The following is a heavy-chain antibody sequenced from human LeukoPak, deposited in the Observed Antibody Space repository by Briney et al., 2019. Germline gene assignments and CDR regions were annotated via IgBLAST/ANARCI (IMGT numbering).Heavy chain of an antibody. V-gene: IGHV4-39*01. D-gene: IGHD2-2*01. J-gene: IGHJ4*02. CDR2: IYYSGST. CDR1: GGSISSSSYY. CDR3: ARIIVVVPAASEVFDY. Sequence: PSETLSLTCTVSGGSISSSSYYWGWIRQPPGKGLEWIGSIYYSGSTYYNPSLKSRVTISVDTSKNQFSLKLSSVTAADTAVYYCARIIVVVPAASEVFDYWGQGTLVTVSS.